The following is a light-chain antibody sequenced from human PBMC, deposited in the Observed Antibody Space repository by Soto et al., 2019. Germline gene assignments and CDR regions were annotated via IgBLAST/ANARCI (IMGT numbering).Light chain of an antibody. CDR1: QSVSSSY. CDR2: DAS. Sequence: EIVLTQSPGTLSLSPGERATLSCRASQSVSSSYLAWYQQKTGQAPRLLIYDASSRATGIPDRFSGSGSGTDFTLTISRLEPEDFAVYYCKQYGSSPRTFGQGTKVEIK. CDR3: KQYGSSPRT. V-gene: IGKV3-20*01. J-gene: IGKJ1*01.